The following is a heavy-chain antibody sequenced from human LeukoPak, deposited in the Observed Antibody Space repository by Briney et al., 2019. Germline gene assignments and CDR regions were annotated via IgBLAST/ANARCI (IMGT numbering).Heavy chain of an antibody. D-gene: IGHD3-10*01. CDR3: ARDLLWFGDAFDI. J-gene: IGHJ3*02. CDR2: ISSSGSTI. V-gene: IGHV3-11*01. CDR1: GFTFSDYY. Sequence: GGSLRLSCAASGFTFSDYYMSWIRQAPGKGLEWVSYISSSGSTIYYADPVKGRFTISMDNAKNSLYLQMKRLRAEDTAVYYCARDLLWFGDAFDIWGQGPMVTVSS.